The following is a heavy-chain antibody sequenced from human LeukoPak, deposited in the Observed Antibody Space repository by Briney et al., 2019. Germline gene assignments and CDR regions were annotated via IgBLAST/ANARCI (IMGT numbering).Heavy chain of an antibody. CDR2: IIPILGIA. J-gene: IGHJ3*02. V-gene: IGHV1-69*04. CDR1: GYTFTSYG. CDR3: ATGAIPSDAFDI. Sequence: SVKVSCKASGYTFTSYGISWVRQAPGQGLEWMGRIIPILGIANYAQKFQGRVTITADKSTSTAYMELSSLRSEDTAVYYCATGAIPSDAFDIRGQGTMVTVSS. D-gene: IGHD2-21*01.